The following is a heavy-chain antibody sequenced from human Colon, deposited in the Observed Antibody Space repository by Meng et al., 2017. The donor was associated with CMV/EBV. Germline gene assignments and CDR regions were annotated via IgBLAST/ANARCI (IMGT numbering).Heavy chain of an antibody. CDR3: AKDISPVGGITGYHGMDV. Sequence: SLKISCAASGFTFDDYAMHWVRQVPGKGLEWVSSITWNSGRTGYVDSVEGRFTISRDNAKNSLYLQMNGLRDEDNGLYYCAKDISPVGGITGYHGMDVWGQGTTVTVSS. D-gene: IGHD1-7*01. CDR1: GFTFDDYA. CDR2: ITWNSGRT. J-gene: IGHJ6*02. V-gene: IGHV3-9*01.